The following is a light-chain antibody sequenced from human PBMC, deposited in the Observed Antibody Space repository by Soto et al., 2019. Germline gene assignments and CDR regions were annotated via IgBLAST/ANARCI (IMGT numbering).Light chain of an antibody. V-gene: IGKV3-15*01. CDR2: DTS. CDR1: QSVSIK. J-gene: IGKJ5*01. CDR3: QQSYSTPIS. Sequence: EIVMTQSPASLSVSPGERVTLSCRASQSVSIKLAWYQQRPGQAPRLLIYDTSTRATGIPARFSGSGSGTDFTLTISSLQPEDFATYYCQQSYSTPISFGQGTRLRL.